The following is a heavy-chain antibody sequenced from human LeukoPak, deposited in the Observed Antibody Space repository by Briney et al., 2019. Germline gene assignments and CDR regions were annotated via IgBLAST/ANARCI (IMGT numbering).Heavy chain of an antibody. CDR2: IFYSGSA. D-gene: IGHD4-17*01. J-gene: IGHJ5*02. CDR1: GGSTNSYY. Sequence: SETLSLTCTVSGGSTNSYYWSWIRQPPGKGLEWIGYIFYSGSANYNPSLNSRVTISVHTSKNQFSLKLTSVTAADTAVYYCARADGDYSWFDPWGQGTLVTVSS. CDR3: ARADGDYSWFDP. V-gene: IGHV4-59*01.